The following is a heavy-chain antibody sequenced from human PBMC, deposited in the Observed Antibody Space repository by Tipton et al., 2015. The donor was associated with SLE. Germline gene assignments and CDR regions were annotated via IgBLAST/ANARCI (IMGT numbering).Heavy chain of an antibody. D-gene: IGHD4-23*01. J-gene: IGHJ4*02. V-gene: IGHV1-69*09. Sequence: QLVQSGAEVKKPGASVKVSCKASGYTFTSYGISWVRQAPGQGLEWMGRIIPILGIANYAQKFQGRVTITADKSTSTAYMELSSLRSEDTVVYYCARDGPQVVTGFDYWGQGTLVTVSS. CDR3: ARDGPQVVTGFDY. CDR2: IIPILGIA. CDR1: GYTFTSYG.